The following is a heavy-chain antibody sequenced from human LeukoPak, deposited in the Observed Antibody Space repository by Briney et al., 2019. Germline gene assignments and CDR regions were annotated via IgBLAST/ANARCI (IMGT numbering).Heavy chain of an antibody. CDR2: ISANGVST. CDR1: GFTFSSYA. J-gene: IGHJ4*02. CDR3: AKEVAGTGTAFEY. D-gene: IGHD6-19*01. V-gene: IGHV3-23*01. Sequence: GGSLRLSCAASGFTFSSYAMSWVRQAPGKGLEWVSTISANGVSTFYAASVKGRFTISRDNSKSTLHLQVTSLRAEDTAIYYCAKEVAGTGTAFEYWGQGTLVTVSS.